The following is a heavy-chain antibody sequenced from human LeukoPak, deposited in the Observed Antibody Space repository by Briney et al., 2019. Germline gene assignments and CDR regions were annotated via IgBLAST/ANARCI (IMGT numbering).Heavy chain of an antibody. V-gene: IGHV3-23*01. CDR3: AKGGYGLIRSPGWFFDL. D-gene: IGHD5-12*01. Sequence: GGSLRLSCGASGFSFSRYGMSWVRQAPGEGLEWVSGISVSGGSTYYADSVKGRFTISRDNSKNTLYLQMNNLRVEDTAVYYCAKGGYGLIRSPGWFFDLWGRGTLVTVSS. J-gene: IGHJ2*01. CDR1: GFSFSRYG. CDR2: ISVSGGST.